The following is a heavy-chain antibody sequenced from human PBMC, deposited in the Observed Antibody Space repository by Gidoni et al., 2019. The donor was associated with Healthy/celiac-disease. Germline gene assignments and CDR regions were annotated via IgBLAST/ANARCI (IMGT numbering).Heavy chain of an antibody. CDR2: ISSSSSYI. CDR1: GFTFSRHS. CDR3: ARADDILIGYFPRYYYYGMDV. D-gene: IGHD3-9*01. V-gene: IGHV3-21*01. Sequence: EVQLVESGGGLVKPGGSLRLSCAASGFTFSRHSMNWVRQAPGKGLEWVSSISSSSSYIYYADSVKGRFTISRDNAKNSLYLQMNSLRAEDTAVYYCARADDILIGYFPRYYYYGMDVWGQGTTVTVSS. J-gene: IGHJ6*02.